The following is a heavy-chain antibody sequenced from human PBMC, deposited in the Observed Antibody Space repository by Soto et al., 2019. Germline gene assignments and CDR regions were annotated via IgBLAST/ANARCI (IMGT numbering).Heavy chain of an antibody. CDR1: GFSLSTSGVG. V-gene: IGHV2-5*02. D-gene: IGHD3-10*01. CDR3: AHKGSGSRAIDY. J-gene: IGHJ4*02. Sequence: QITLKESGPTLVKPTQTLTLTCTFSGFSLSTSGVGVGWIRQPPGKALEWLAVIYWDDSKTYRPSLKSRLTITKDTSRDQVVLTMTNMDPVDTATYYCAHKGSGSRAIDYWGQGALVTVSS. CDR2: IYWDDSK.